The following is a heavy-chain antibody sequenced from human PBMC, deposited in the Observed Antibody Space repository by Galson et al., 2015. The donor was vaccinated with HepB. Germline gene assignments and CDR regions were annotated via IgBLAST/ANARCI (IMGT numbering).Heavy chain of an antibody. Sequence: SLRLSCAASGFTFSTYAMHWVRQAPGKGLEYVSVISSNGGSTYYANSVKGRFTISRDNSKNTLYLQMGSLRAEDMAVYYCARDRRWLQWIDYWGQGTLITVSS. CDR1: GFTFSTYA. D-gene: IGHD5-24*01. CDR2: ISSNGGST. CDR3: ARDRRWLQWIDY. J-gene: IGHJ4*02. V-gene: IGHV3-64*01.